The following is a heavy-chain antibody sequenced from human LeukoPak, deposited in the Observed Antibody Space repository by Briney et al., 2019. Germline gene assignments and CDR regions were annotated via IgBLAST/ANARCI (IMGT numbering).Heavy chain of an antibody. D-gene: IGHD2-2*01. J-gene: IGHJ4*02. V-gene: IGHV3-48*01. CDR2: ISSGSTTI. Sequence: PGGSPRLSCAASGFTFSSYSMNWVRQAPGKGLEWVSYISSGSTTIYSADSVKGRFTISRDNAKNSLYLQMNSLRAEDTALYYCAKSVSGVVVSAAIPGDYWGEGTLVAVSS. CDR3: AKSVSGVVVSAAIPGDY. CDR1: GFTFSSYS.